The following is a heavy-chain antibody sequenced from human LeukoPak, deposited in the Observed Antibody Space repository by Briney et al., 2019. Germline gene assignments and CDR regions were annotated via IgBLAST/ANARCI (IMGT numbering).Heavy chain of an antibody. Sequence: GGSLRLSSAASGFTFSNYAMSWVRQTPGEGLEWVSNIAGPGGGPSYVDSVKGRFTISRDNSRNTLYLQMNSLRAEDTAVYYCATLLTGSPFDYWGQGTLVTVSS. CDR3: ATLLTGSPFDY. J-gene: IGHJ4*02. V-gene: IGHV3-23*01. D-gene: IGHD3-9*01. CDR1: GFTFSNYA. CDR2: IAGPGGGP.